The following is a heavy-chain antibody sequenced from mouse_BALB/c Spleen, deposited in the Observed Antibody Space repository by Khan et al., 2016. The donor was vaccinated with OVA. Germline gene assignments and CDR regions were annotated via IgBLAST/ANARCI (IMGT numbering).Heavy chain of an antibody. CDR2: IWGDGST. CDR3: AKGGTYFGGYFDV. Sequence: VQLQESGPGLVAPSQSLSITCTVSGFSFTNYGVSWIRQPPGKGLEWLGIIWGDGSTNYHSALISRLSISKDDSRSQVFLKLNSLQTDDTATYYCAKGGTYFGGYFDVWGAGTTVTVSS. J-gene: IGHJ1*01. V-gene: IGHV2-3*01. D-gene: IGHD2-10*01. CDR1: GFSFTNYG.